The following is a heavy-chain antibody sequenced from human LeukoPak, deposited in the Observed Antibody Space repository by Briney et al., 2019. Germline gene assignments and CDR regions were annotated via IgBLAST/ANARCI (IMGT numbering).Heavy chain of an antibody. D-gene: IGHD4-17*01. J-gene: IGHJ4*02. Sequence: TGGSLRLSCAASGFSFTNYAMSWVRQAPARGPEWVSVIHSGGSTYYADSVKGRFTISRDNSKNTLYLQMNSLRAEDTAVYYCARAYGDQGSFDYWGQGTLVTVSS. CDR2: IHSGGST. CDR1: GFSFTNYA. V-gene: IGHV3-66*01. CDR3: ARAYGDQGSFDY.